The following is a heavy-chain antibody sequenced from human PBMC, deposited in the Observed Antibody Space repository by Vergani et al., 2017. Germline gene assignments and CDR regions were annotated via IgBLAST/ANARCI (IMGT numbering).Heavy chain of an antibody. D-gene: IGHD6-6*01. V-gene: IGHV3-49*03. Sequence: EVQLVESGGGLVQPGRSLRLSCTASGFTFGDYAMSWFRQAPGKGLEWVGFIRSKAYGGTTEYAASVKGRFTISRDDSKSIAYLQMNSLKTEDTAVYYCTRERHGSSSRSFDYWGQGTLVTVSS. CDR2: IRSKAYGGTT. J-gene: IGHJ4*02. CDR3: TRERHGSSSRSFDY. CDR1: GFTFGDYA.